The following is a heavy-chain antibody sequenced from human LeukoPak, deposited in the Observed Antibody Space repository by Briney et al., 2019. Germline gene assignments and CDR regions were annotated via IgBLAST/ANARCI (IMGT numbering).Heavy chain of an antibody. CDR3: ASAPRVGGATDY. CDR2: ISSSSSYI. J-gene: IGHJ4*02. Sequence: GGSLRLSCAASGFTFSSYSMNWVRQAPGKGLEWVSSISSSSSYIYYADSVKGRFTISRDNAKNSLYLQMNSLRAEDTAVYYCASAPRVGGATDYWGQGTLVTVSS. CDR1: GFTFSSYS. D-gene: IGHD1-26*01. V-gene: IGHV3-21*01.